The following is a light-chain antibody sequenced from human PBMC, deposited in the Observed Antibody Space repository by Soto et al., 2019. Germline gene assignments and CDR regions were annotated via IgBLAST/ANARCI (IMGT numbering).Light chain of an antibody. V-gene: IGLV2-14*01. CDR2: DLS. J-gene: IGLJ3*02. CDR3: SSYTSTSTVWV. Sequence: QSALTQPASVSGSPGQSITISCTGASTDVGGYKFLSWYQQHPGKAPKLMIYDLSNRPSGVSNRFSGSKSGNTASLTISGLQPEDEAYYYCSSYTSTSTVWVFGGWTKVTVL. CDR1: STDVGGYKF.